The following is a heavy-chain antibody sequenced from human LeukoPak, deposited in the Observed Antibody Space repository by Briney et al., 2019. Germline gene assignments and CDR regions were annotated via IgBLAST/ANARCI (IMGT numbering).Heavy chain of an antibody. CDR3: ARHGGGSYFSAFDI. Sequence: SETLSLTCTVSGGSISSPSYYWGWIRQPPGKGLEWVGSISYSGSIYYNPPLKSRVTISVDTSKTQFSLKLSSVTAADTAVYYCARHGGGSYFSAFDIWGRGTMVTVSS. CDR2: ISYSGSI. V-gene: IGHV4-39*01. J-gene: IGHJ3*02. CDR1: GGSISSPSYY. D-gene: IGHD1-26*01.